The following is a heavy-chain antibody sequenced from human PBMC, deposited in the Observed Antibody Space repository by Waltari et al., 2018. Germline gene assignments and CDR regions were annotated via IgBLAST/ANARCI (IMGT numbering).Heavy chain of an antibody. D-gene: IGHD6-19*01. Sequence: EVQLVESGGGLVQPGGSLRLSCAASGFTLSSFWMNWVRQTPGKGLEWVAGTKQDGNEKYYADSVKGRFTISRDNAKNSLYLQMNSLRAEDTAVYYCATSGWYCFDYWGQGTLVTVSS. V-gene: IGHV3-7*01. J-gene: IGHJ4*02. CDR2: TKQDGNEK. CDR3: ATSGWYCFDY. CDR1: GFTLSSFW.